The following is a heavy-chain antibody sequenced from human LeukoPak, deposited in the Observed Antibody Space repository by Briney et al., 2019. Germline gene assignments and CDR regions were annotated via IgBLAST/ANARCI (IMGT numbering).Heavy chain of an antibody. J-gene: IGHJ4*02. D-gene: IGHD1-26*01. CDR3: TTLKRGSYYEVAY. CDR2: IYNGETT. Sequence: GGSLRLSCAASGFTVSSNYMNWVRQAPGKGLEWVSVIYNGETTVYADSVRGRFTISRDDSKNTLYLQMNSLKTEDTAVYYCTTLKRGSYYEVAYWGQGTLVTVSS. CDR1: GFTVSSNY. V-gene: IGHV3-53*01.